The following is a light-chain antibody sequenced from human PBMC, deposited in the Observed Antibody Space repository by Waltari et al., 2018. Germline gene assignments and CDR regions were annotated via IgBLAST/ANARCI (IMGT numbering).Light chain of an antibody. CDR2: GAS. CDR3: QQYGSSPT. J-gene: IGKJ2*01. CDR1: QSVSSSY. V-gene: IGKV3-20*01. Sequence: EIVLTQPPGTLSLSPGQRATLSCRASQSVSSSYLAWYQQKPGQAPRLLIYGASSRATGIPDRFSGSGSGTDFTLTISRLEPEDLAVYYCQQYGSSPTFGQGTKLHIK.